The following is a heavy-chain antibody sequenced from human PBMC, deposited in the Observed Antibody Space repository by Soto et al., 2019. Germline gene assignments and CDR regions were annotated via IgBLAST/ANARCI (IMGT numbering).Heavy chain of an antibody. J-gene: IGHJ3*02. CDR1: GFTFSSYA. V-gene: IGHV3-23*01. CDR3: ARDSRYFDWSPGAFDI. D-gene: IGHD3-9*01. Sequence: GGSLRLSCAASGFTFSSYAMSWVRQAPGKGLEWVSAISGSGGSTYYADSVKGRFTISRDNSKNTLYLQMNSLRAEDTAVYYCARDSRYFDWSPGAFDIWGQGTMVTVSS. CDR2: ISGSGGST.